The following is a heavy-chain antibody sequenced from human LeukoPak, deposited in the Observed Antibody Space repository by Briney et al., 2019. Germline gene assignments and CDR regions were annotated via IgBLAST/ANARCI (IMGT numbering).Heavy chain of an antibody. V-gene: IGHV3-23*01. J-gene: IGHJ4*02. CDR2: ISNNGAGT. Sequence: PGGSLRLSCAASGFTFSGFAMSWVRQAPGKGLEWVAAISNNGAGTYYEDAVKGRFTVSRDNSKNTLFLQMNSLRAEDTAVYYCLKKGPAGDPPYFNYWGQGTLVTVSS. CDR1: GFTFSGFA. D-gene: IGHD3-10*01. CDR3: LKKGPAGDPPYFNY.